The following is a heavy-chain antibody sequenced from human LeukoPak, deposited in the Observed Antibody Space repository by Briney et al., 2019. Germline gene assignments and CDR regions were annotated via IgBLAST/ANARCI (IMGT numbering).Heavy chain of an antibody. CDR3: ARVFWSSSSWYVQH. CDR2: IYYSGST. J-gene: IGHJ1*01. Sequence: SETLSLTCTVSGGSISSYYWSWIRQPPGKGLEWIGYIYYSGSTYYNPSLKSRVTISVDRSKNQFSLKLSSVTAADTAVYYCARVFWSSSSWYVQHWGQGTLVTVSS. D-gene: IGHD6-13*01. V-gene: IGHV4-59*12. CDR1: GGSISSYY.